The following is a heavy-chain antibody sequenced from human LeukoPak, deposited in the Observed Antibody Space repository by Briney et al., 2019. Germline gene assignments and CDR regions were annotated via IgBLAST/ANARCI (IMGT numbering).Heavy chain of an antibody. Sequence: GESLRLSCVASGFTFSSYAMSWVRQAPGKGLEWVAIIKQDGSQKYYVDSVKGRFTISRDNARNSLYLQMNSLRAEDTAVYWAVAGTTYWGQGTLVTVSS. J-gene: IGHJ4*02. CDR1: GFTFSSYA. V-gene: IGHV3-7*05. CDR2: IKQDGSQK. D-gene: IGHD6-19*01. CDR3: VAGTTY.